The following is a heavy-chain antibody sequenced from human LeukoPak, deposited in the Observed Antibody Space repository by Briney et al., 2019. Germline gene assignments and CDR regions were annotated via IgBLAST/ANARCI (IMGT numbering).Heavy chain of an antibody. D-gene: IGHD6-13*01. V-gene: IGHV1-2*02. CDR2: INPNSGGT. CDR1: GYTFTGYY. Sequence: ASVNVSCKASGYTFTGYYMHWVRQAPGQGLEWMGWINPNSGGTNYAQKFQGRVTMTRDTSISTAYMELTSLISDDTAVYYCARADSSSWYGGYWGQGTLVTVSS. CDR3: ARADSSSWYGGY. J-gene: IGHJ4*02.